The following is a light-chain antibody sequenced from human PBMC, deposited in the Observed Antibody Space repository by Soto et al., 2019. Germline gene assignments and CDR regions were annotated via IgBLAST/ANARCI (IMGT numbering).Light chain of an antibody. CDR3: QHLRAYPFS. Sequence: DIQLTQSPSFLSASVGDRVTVSCRASQDINTYLAWVQQKPGKVPQLLVYPASTLQDGVPSRFSGRGSGTEFTHTINNLPPEDFATYYCQHLRAYPFSFGQGTKVDIK. CDR2: PAS. J-gene: IGKJ2*03. V-gene: IGKV1-9*01. CDR1: QDINTY.